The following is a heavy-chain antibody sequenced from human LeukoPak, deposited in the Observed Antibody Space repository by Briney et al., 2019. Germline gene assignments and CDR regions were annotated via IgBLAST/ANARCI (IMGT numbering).Heavy chain of an antibody. D-gene: IGHD3-22*01. CDR1: GFTFSNYG. J-gene: IGHJ4*02. Sequence: GGSLRLSCVASGFTFSNYGMHWVRQAPGKGLEWVAFIRYDGSNKYYADSVKGRFTISRDNSKNTLYLQMNSLRAEDTAVYYCAKKGYYDGSGYYMYYFDHWGQGTLVTVSS. CDR3: AKKGYYDGSGYYMYYFDH. CDR2: IRYDGSNK. V-gene: IGHV3-30*02.